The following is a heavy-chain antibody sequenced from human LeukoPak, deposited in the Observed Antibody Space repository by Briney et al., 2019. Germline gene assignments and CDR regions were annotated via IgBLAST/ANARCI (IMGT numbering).Heavy chain of an antibody. V-gene: IGHV3-48*01. Sequence: GGSLRLSCAASGFTFSSYSMNWVRQAPGKGLEWVSYISSSSSTIYYADSVKGRFTISRDNSKNTLFLHMSSLRGEDTAVYYCATLHLYAFDIWGQGTMVTVSS. J-gene: IGHJ3*02. D-gene: IGHD3-3*02. CDR2: ISSSSSTI. CDR3: ATLHLYAFDI. CDR1: GFTFSSYS.